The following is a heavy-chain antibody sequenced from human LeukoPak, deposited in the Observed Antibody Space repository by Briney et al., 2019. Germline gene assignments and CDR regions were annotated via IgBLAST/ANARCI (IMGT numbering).Heavy chain of an antibody. D-gene: IGHD2-2*01. CDR1: GSTFSTYA. CDR2: IWFDGSNK. CDR3: ARSDCGSSSCYYLSYYAMDV. J-gene: IGHJ6*02. Sequence: GRSLRLSCAASGSTFSTYAIHWVRQAPGQGLQWVAVIWFDGSNKYYADSVRGRFAISRDNSKNTVFLQMTGLRAEDTGVYYCARSDCGSSSCYYLSYYAMDVWGRGTAVTVS. V-gene: IGHV3-33*01.